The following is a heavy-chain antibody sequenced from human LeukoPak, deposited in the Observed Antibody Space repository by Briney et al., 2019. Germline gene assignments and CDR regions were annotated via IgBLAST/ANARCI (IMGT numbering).Heavy chain of an antibody. CDR1: GYTFTSYG. V-gene: IGHV1-69*13. Sequence: SVKVSCKASGYTFTSYGISWVRQAPGQGLEWMGGIIPIFGTANYAQKFQGRVTITADESTSTAYMELSSLRSEDTAVYYCARGRRYYDFWSGYEPLGDYYYMDVWGKGTTVTVSS. CDR2: IIPIFGTA. J-gene: IGHJ6*03. CDR3: ARGRRYYDFWSGYEPLGDYYYMDV. D-gene: IGHD3-3*01.